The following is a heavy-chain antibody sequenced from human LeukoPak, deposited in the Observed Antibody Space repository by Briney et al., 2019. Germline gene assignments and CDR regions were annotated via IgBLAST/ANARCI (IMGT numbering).Heavy chain of an antibody. V-gene: IGHV3-53*01. CDR3: ARGYYYDSSGFDY. Sequence: GGSLRLSCAASGFTVSSNYMSWVRQAPGKGLEWVSVIYSGGSTYYADSVKGRFTISRDNPKNTLYLQMNSLRAEDTAVYYCARGYYYDSSGFDYWGQGTLVTVSS. CDR1: GFTVSSNY. D-gene: IGHD3-22*01. J-gene: IGHJ4*02. CDR2: IYSGGST.